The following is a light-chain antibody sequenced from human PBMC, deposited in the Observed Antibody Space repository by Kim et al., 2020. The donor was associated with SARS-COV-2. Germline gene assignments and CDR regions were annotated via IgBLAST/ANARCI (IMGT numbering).Light chain of an antibody. CDR1: QSVGNN. CDR2: GAS. CDR3: QQYNDWPLIT. J-gene: IGKJ4*01. V-gene: IGKV3-15*01. Sequence: VSPGERVTLSCRASQSVGNNLAWYQQRPGQAPRLLIYGASTRATDISARFSGDGSGTEFTLTIRSLQSEDFAVYYCQQYNDWPLITFGGGTKLEI.